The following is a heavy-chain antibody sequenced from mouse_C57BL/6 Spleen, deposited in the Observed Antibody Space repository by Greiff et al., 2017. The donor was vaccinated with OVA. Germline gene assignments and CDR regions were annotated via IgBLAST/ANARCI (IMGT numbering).Heavy chain of an antibody. CDR3: ARWDWDEGYFDV. J-gene: IGHJ1*03. V-gene: IGHV1-82*01. CDR2: IYPGDGGT. D-gene: IGHD4-1*01. CDR1: GYAFSSSW. Sequence: VMLVESGPELVKPGASVKISCKASGYAFSSSWMNWVKQRPGKGLEWIGRIYPGDGGTNYNGKFKGKATLTADKSSSTAYMQLSSLTSEDAAVYFCARWDWDEGYFDVWGTGTTVTVSS.